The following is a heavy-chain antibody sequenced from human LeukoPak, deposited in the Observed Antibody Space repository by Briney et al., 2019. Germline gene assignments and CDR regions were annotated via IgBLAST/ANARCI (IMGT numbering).Heavy chain of an antibody. D-gene: IGHD6-13*01. CDR2: ISSSGSTI. J-gene: IGHJ4*02. CDR1: GFTFSSYE. CDR3: ARASGSSPNQIDY. V-gene: IGHV3-48*03. Sequence: PGGPLRLSCAASGFTFSSYEMNWVRQAPGKGLEWVSYISSSGSTIYYADSVKGRFTISRDNAKNSLYLQMNSLRAEDTAVYYCARASGSSPNQIDYWGQGTLVTVSS.